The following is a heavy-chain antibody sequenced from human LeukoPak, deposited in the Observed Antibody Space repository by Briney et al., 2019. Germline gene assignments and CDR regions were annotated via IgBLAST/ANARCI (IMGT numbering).Heavy chain of an antibody. Sequence: TGGSLRLSCVASGFTFDDYGMSWVRQAPGKGLEWVSSISSSSSYIYYADSVKGRFTISRDNAKNSLYLQMNSLRAEDTAVYYCARDLRLVGARTDDAFDIWDQGTMVTVSS. CDR3: ARDLRLVGARTDDAFDI. CDR1: GFTFDDYG. CDR2: ISSSSSYI. D-gene: IGHD1-26*01. V-gene: IGHV3-21*01. J-gene: IGHJ3*02.